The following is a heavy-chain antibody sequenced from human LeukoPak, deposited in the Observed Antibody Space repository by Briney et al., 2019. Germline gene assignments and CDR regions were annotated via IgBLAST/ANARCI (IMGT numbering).Heavy chain of an antibody. CDR3: AKAPGGYTYGYRYFDS. V-gene: IGHV3-23*01. J-gene: IGHJ4*02. CDR1: GFTFSNYA. Sequence: GGSLRLSCAASGFTFSNYAMTWVRQAPGKGLEWVSAISGSGGSTYYADSVKGRFTISRDNSKNTLYLQMNSLRAEDTAVYYCAKAPGGYTYGYRYFDSWGQGTLVTVSS. CDR2: ISGSGGST. D-gene: IGHD5-18*01.